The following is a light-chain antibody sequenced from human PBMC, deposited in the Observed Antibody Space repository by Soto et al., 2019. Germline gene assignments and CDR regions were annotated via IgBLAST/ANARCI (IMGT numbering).Light chain of an antibody. V-gene: IGLV4-69*01. CDR2: LNSDGSH. Sequence: QLVLTQSPSASASLGASVKLTCTLSSGHSNYAIAWHQQQPEKGPRSLMKLNSDGSHSKGDGIPARFSGSSSGAERYLTISSPQSEDEADSYCQTWGTGSHHVVFAGGTKLTVL. CDR1: SGHSNYA. J-gene: IGLJ2*01. CDR3: QTWGTGSHHVV.